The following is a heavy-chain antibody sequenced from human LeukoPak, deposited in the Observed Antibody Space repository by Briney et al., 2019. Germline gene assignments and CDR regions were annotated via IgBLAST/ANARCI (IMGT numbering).Heavy chain of an antibody. V-gene: IGHV3-21*01. CDR2: ISSSSSYI. J-gene: IGHJ4*02. CDR3: ARGRPSVTIFGVVTRSGLYYFDY. Sequence: GGSLRLSCAASGFTLSRYSMNWVRQAPGKGLEWVSSISSSSSYIYYADSVKGRFTISRDNAKNSLYLQMNSLRAEDTAVYYCARGRPSVTIFGVVTRSGLYYFDYWGQGTLVTVSS. CDR1: GFTLSRYS. D-gene: IGHD3-3*01.